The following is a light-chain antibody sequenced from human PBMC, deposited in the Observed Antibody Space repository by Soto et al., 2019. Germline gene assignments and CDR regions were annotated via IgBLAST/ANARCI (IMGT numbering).Light chain of an antibody. CDR3: LQRSNWPLT. J-gene: IGKJ4*01. CDR2: DAS. V-gene: IGKV3-11*01. Sequence: DIVLTQSPDILSLSPSERATLSCRSSQNVRTFLAWYQQKPGQAPRLLISDASYRATGIPPRFSGSGSGTDFTLTISSLEPEDFAVYYCLQRSNWPLTFGGGTKVDIK. CDR1: QNVRTF.